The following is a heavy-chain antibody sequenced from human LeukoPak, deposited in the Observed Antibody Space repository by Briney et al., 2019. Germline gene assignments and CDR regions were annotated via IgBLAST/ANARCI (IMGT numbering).Heavy chain of an antibody. CDR3: ARDHRAGIAVASFDYYYGMDV. J-gene: IGHJ6*02. D-gene: IGHD6-19*01. CDR2: ISAYNGNT. CDR1: GYTFTSYG. Sequence: GSVKVSCKASGYTFTSYGISWVRQAPGQGLEWMGWISAYNGNTNCAQKLQGRVTMTTDTSTSTAYMELRSLRSDDTAVYYCARDHRAGIAVASFDYYYGMDVWGQGTTVTVSS. V-gene: IGHV1-18*01.